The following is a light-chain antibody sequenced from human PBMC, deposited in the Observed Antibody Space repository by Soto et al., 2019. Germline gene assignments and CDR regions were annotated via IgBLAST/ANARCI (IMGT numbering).Light chain of an antibody. Sequence: EIVLTQAPGTLSLSPVEGATLSCRASQSVSSSLAWYQQKRGQAPRLLIHGASSRATGIPDRFSGSGSGTDVTLTISRLEPEDFAVYYCQQYGGSPRTFGQGTKVEVK. CDR3: QQYGGSPRT. CDR1: QSVSSS. J-gene: IGKJ1*01. CDR2: GAS. V-gene: IGKV3-20*01.